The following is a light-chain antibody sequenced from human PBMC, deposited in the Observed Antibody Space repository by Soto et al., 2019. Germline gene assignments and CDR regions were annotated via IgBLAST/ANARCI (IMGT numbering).Light chain of an antibody. CDR3: QQSYSLPVT. V-gene: IGKV1-39*01. CDR2: GAS. J-gene: IGKJ3*01. CDR1: QSIRDY. Sequence: DIQMTQSPSSLSSSVGDRVAITCRATQSIRDYLNWYQQKPGKALKLLIYGASNFQSGVPSRFSGSGSGTDFTLTISGLQPEDFGIYYCQQSYSLPVTFGPGTKVDVK.